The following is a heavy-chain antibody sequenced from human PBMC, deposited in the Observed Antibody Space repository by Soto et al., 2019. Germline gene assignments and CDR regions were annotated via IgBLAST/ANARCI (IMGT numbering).Heavy chain of an antibody. V-gene: IGHV4-39*01. CDR2: VEYGGST. CDR3: ARHVRGAVTMNWFDP. Sequence: QLQESGPGLVKPSETLSLTCTVSGGSIISSNFYWGWIRQPPGKGLGWIGSVEYGGSTYDNPSLKSRVTISADTSKNQFSPKLTSVTAADTAIYYCARHVRGAVTMNWFDPWGHGTLVTVSS. CDR1: GGSIISSNFY. J-gene: IGHJ5*02. D-gene: IGHD3-10*02.